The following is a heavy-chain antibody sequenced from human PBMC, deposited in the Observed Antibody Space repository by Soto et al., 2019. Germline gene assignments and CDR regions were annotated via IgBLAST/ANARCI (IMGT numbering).Heavy chain of an antibody. CDR3: AKEVLPWAAAGPYGMDV. J-gene: IGHJ6*02. CDR1: GFTFSSYG. D-gene: IGHD6-13*01. Sequence: QVQLVESGGGVVQPGRSLRLSCAASGFTFSSYGMHWVRQAPGKGLEWVAVISYDGSNKYYADSVKGRFTISRDNSKNSLYLQMNSLRAEDTAVYYCAKEVLPWAAAGPYGMDVWGQGTTVTVSS. V-gene: IGHV3-30*18. CDR2: ISYDGSNK.